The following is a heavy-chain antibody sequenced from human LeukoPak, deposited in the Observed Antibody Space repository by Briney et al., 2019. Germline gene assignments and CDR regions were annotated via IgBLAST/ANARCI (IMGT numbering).Heavy chain of an antibody. CDR1: GYTFTSYY. D-gene: IGHD3-22*01. CDR2: INPSGGST. Sequence: GASVKVSCKASGYTFTSYYMHWVRQAPGQGLEWMGIINPSGGSTSYAQKFQGRVTMTRDTSTGTVYMELSSLRSEDTAVYYCARDLRAHYYDSSGYLSYWGQGTLVTVSS. J-gene: IGHJ4*02. V-gene: IGHV1-46*01. CDR3: ARDLRAHYYDSSGYLSY.